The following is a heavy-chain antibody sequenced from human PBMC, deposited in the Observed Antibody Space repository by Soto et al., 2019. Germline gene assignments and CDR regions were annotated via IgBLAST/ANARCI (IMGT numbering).Heavy chain of an antibody. Sequence: ASVKVSCKASGYTFTSYGISWVRQAPGQGLEWMGWISGYNGDTNYAQKLQGRVTMTTDTSTSTAYMELRSLRSDDTAVYYWTGASRTVAGGGIWYWGQGTLVAVSA. D-gene: IGHD6-13*01. J-gene: IGHJ4*02. CDR1: GYTFTSYG. CDR2: ISGYNGDT. CDR3: TGASRTVAGGGIWY. V-gene: IGHV1-18*04.